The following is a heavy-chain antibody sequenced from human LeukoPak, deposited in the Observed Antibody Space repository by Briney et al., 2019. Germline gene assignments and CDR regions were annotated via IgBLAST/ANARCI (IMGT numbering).Heavy chain of an antibody. CDR1: GIGFSSYT. V-gene: IGHV3-21*04. CDR2: ITGTSRST. D-gene: IGHD3-10*01. J-gene: IGHJ6*02. Sequence: GESLRLSCESPGIGFSSYTMNWVRQGPGKGLEWVADITGTSRSTHYADSVKGRFTISRDNAKNSLYLQMNSLRAEDTALYYCAKDRTRGYYYYYGLDVWGQGTTVTVSS. CDR3: AKDRTRGYYYYYGLDV.